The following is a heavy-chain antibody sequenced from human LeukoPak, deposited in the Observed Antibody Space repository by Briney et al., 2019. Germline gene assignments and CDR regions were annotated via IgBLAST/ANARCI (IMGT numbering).Heavy chain of an antibody. CDR1: GFTFSSYG. Sequence: PGGSLRPSCAASGFTFSSYGMHWVRQAPGKGLEWVAVISYDGSNKYYADSVKGRFTISRDNSKNTLYLQMNSLRAEDTAVYYCAPGGDYTFFDYWGQGTLVTVSS. CDR2: ISYDGSNK. V-gene: IGHV3-30*03. CDR3: APGGDYTFFDY. J-gene: IGHJ4*02. D-gene: IGHD4-17*01.